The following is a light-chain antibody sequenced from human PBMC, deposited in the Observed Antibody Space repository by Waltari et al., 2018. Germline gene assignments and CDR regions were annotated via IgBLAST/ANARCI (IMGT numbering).Light chain of an antibody. J-gene: IGLJ1*01. CDR1: SSDAGGYNH. Sequence: QSALTQPASVSGSPGQSITIPCTGTSSDAGGYNHVSWYQQHPGKAPKLIIYDVSDRPSGVSNRFSGSKSGNTASLTISGLQAEDEADYYCSSYASSSIPYVFGTGTEVTVL. V-gene: IGLV2-14*03. CDR3: SSYASSSIPYV. CDR2: DVS.